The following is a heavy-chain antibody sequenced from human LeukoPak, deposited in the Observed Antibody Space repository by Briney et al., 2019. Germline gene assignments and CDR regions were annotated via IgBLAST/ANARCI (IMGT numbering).Heavy chain of an antibody. J-gene: IGHJ4*02. CDR1: GYTFTSYD. CDR2: ISAYNGNT. Sequence: ASVKVSCKASGYTFTSYDISWVRQAPGQGLEGMGWISAYNGNTNYAQKLQGRVTMTTDTSTSTAYMELRSLRSDDTAVYYCARGARTTVVSFFDYWGQGTLVTVSS. V-gene: IGHV1-18*01. D-gene: IGHD4-23*01. CDR3: ARGARTTVVSFFDY.